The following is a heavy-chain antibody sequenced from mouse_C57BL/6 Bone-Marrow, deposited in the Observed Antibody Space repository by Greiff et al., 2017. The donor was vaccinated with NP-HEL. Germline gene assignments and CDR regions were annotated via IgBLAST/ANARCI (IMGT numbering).Heavy chain of an antibody. CDR1: GYTFTSYW. CDR2: IDPSDSYT. J-gene: IGHJ2*01. D-gene: IGHD3-3*01. V-gene: IGHV1-50*01. Sequence: QVQLQQPGAELVKPGASVKLSCKASGYTFTSYWMQWVKQRPGQGLEWIGEIDPSDSYTNYNQKFKGKATLTVDTSSSTAYMQLSSLTSEDSAVYYCAGGLEDYRGQGTTLTVSS. CDR3: AGGLEDY.